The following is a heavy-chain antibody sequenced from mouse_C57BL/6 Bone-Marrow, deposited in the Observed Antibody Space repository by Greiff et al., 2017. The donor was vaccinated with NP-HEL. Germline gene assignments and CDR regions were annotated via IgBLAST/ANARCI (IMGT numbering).Heavy chain of an antibody. J-gene: IGHJ1*03. D-gene: IGHD1-1*01. V-gene: IGHV1-7*01. CDR2: INPSSGYT. CDR1: GYTFTSYW. Sequence: VQLQQSGAELAKPGASVKLSCKASGYTFTSYWMHWVKQRPGQGLEWIGYINPSSGYTKYKQKFKDKATLTADKSSSTAYMQLSSLTYEDSAVYYCASSDYDSSSFGGYRYYGGRGTGATVTVAT. CDR3: ASSDYDSSSFGGYRYYGG.